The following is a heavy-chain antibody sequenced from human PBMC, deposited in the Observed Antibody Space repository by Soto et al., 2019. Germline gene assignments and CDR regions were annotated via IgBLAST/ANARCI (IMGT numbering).Heavy chain of an antibody. CDR2: IIPIFGTA. CDR1: GGTFSSYA. V-gene: IGHV1-69*06. D-gene: IGHD6-19*01. CDR3: ASHTGPIAVAGTWADY. J-gene: IGHJ4*02. Sequence: SVKVSCKASGGTFSSYAISWVRQAPGQGLEWMGGIIPIFGTANYAQKFQGRVTITADKSTSTAYMELSSLRSEDTAVYYCASHTGPIAVAGTWADYWGQGTLVTVSS.